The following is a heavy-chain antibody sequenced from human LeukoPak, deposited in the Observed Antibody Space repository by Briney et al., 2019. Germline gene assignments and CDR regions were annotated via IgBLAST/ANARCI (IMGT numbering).Heavy chain of an antibody. Sequence: SETLSLTCAVYGGSFSGYYWSWIRQPPGKGLEWIGYIYYSGSTNYNPSLKSRVTISVDTSKNQFSLKLSSVTAADTAVYYCARYEFDYYGSGRPYNWFDPWGQGTLVTVSS. J-gene: IGHJ5*02. CDR2: IYYSGST. CDR1: GGSFSGYY. CDR3: ARYEFDYYGSGRPYNWFDP. V-gene: IGHV4-59*01. D-gene: IGHD3-10*01.